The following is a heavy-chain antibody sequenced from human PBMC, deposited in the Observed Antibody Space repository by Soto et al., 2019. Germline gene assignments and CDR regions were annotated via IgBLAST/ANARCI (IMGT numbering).Heavy chain of an antibody. D-gene: IGHD2-15*01. J-gene: IGHJ4*02. V-gene: IGHV3-21*01. Sequence: GGSLRLSCAASGFTFSSYSMNWVRQAPGKGLEWVSSISSSSSYIYYADSVKGRFTISRDNAKNSLYLQMNSLRAEDTAVYYCARDPNDIVVVVAATTSDYWGQGTLVTVSS. CDR2: ISSSSSYI. CDR1: GFTFSSYS. CDR3: ARDPNDIVVVVAATTSDY.